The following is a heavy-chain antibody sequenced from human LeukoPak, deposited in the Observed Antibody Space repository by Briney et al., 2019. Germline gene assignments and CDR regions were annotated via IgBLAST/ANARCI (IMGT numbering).Heavy chain of an antibody. CDR1: GFTFSSYS. J-gene: IGHJ4*02. CDR2: ISSSSSYI. CDR3: ASWHCSGGSCYGR. V-gene: IGHV3-21*01. D-gene: IGHD2-15*01. Sequence: GGSLRLSCAASGFTFSSYSMNWVRQAPGKGLEWVSSISSSSSYIYYADSVKGRFTTSRDNAKNSLYLQMNSLRAEDTAVYYCASWHCSGGSCYGRWGQGTLVTVSS.